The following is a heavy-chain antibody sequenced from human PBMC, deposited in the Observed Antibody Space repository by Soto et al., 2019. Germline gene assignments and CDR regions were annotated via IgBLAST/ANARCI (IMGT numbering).Heavy chain of an antibody. CDR1: GFTFSSYG. J-gene: IGHJ6*02. CDR2: ISYDGSNK. V-gene: IGHV3-30*18. D-gene: IGHD3-10*01. Sequence: QPGGSLRLSCAASGFTFSSYGMHWVRQAPGKGLEWVAVISYDGSNKYYADSVKGRFTISRDNSKNTLYLQMNSLRAEDTAVYYCAKDYWGSGSYYKTYYYYGMDVWGRGTTVTVSS. CDR3: AKDYWGSGSYYKTYYYYGMDV.